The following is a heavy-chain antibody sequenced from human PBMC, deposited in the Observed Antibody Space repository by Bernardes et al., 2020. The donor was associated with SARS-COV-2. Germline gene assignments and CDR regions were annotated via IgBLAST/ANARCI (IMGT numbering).Heavy chain of an antibody. CDR2: ISSNGNYI. J-gene: IGHJ4*02. D-gene: IGHD3-9*01. CDR1: GISFSSYS. V-gene: IGHV3-21*01. CDR3: ASNTYDILAAYGLR. Sequence: GGSLRLSCAASGISFSSYSMNWVRQAPGKGLEWVSSISSNGNYIFYADSVRGRFTIYRDNVKNSLHLEMNSLRPDDTAVYYCASNTYDILAAYGLRWGQGTLVTVSS.